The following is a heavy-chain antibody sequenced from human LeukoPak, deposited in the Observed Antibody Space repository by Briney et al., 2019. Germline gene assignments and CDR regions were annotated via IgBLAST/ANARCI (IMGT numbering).Heavy chain of an antibody. Sequence: SETLSLTCTVSGGSINNYFWSWIRQPAGKGLEWIGRIYTSGSTNYNPSLKSPVTMSIDTSKNQFSLEVTSVTDADTAVYYCARDPYNNSPFDYWGQGILVTVSS. J-gene: IGHJ4*02. V-gene: IGHV4-4*07. D-gene: IGHD4-11*01. CDR3: ARDPYNNSPFDY. CDR2: IYTSGST. CDR1: GGSINNYF.